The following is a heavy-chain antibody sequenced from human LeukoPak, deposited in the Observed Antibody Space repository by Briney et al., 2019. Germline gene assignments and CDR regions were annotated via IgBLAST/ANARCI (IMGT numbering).Heavy chain of an antibody. D-gene: IGHD5-24*01. CDR3: ARDRKKNGYNWDAFDI. CDR1: GFSVSGYA. CDR2: ISYDGSHK. V-gene: IGHV3-30*04. Sequence: GGSLRLSCAASGFSVSGYAMHWVCQAPGKGLEWLAVISYDGSHKEYADSVKGRFTISRDNSKNSLYLQMNSLRVDDAAVYYCARDRKKNGYNWDAFDIWGQGTMVTVSS. J-gene: IGHJ3*02.